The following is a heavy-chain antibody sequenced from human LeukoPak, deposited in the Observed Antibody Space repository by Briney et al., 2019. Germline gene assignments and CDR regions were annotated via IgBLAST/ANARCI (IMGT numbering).Heavy chain of an antibody. D-gene: IGHD6-19*01. CDR2: INSDGSST. J-gene: IGHJ4*02. Sequence: HTGGSLRLSSAASGFTFSSYWMHWVRQAPGKGLVWVSRINSDGSSTSYADSVKGRFTISRDNAKNSLYLQMNSLRAEDTAVYYCARGSMVAGTDYWGQGTLVTVSS. CDR1: GFTFSSYW. V-gene: IGHV3-74*01. CDR3: ARGSMVAGTDY.